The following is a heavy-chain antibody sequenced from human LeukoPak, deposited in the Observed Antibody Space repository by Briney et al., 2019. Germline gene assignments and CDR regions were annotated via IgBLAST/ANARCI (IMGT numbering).Heavy chain of an antibody. Sequence: SETLSLTCAVYGGSFSGNYWSWIRQPPGKGLEWIGEINHSGSTNYNPSLKSRVTISVDTSKNQFSLKLSSVTAADTAVYYCARVSSYDFWSGYYHFDYWGQGTLVTVSS. V-gene: IGHV4-34*01. CDR3: ARVSSYDFWSGYYHFDY. D-gene: IGHD3-3*01. J-gene: IGHJ4*02. CDR1: GGSFSGNY. CDR2: INHSGST.